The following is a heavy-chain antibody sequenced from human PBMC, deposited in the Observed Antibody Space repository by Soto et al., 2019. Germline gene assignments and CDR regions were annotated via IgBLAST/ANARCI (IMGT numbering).Heavy chain of an antibody. D-gene: IGHD1-26*01. CDR1: GGSISSYY. V-gene: IGHV4-59*01. J-gene: IGHJ6*02. CDR3: ARLPVGATDYYYYGMDV. Sequence: PSETLSLTCTVSGGSISSYYWSWIRQPPGKGLEWIGYIYYSGSTNYNPSLKSRVTISVDTSKNQFSLKLSSVTAADTAVYYCARLPVGATDYYYYGMDVWGQGTTVTVSS. CDR2: IYYSGST.